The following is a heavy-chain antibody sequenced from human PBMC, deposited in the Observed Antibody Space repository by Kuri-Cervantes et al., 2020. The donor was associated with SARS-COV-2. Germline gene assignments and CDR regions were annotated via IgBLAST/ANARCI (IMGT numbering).Heavy chain of an antibody. D-gene: IGHD3-3*01. CDR1: GFTFSSYW. CDR3: ARDSYEDFWSGYSTIYYYYGMDV. CDR2: IKQDGSEK. J-gene: IGHJ6*02. Sequence: GESLKISCAPSGFTFSSYWMSWVRQAPGKGLEWVANIKQDGSEKYYVDSVKGRFTISRDNAKNSLYLQMNSLRAEDTAVYYCARDSYEDFWSGYSTIYYYYGMDVWGQGTTVTVSS. V-gene: IGHV3-7*03.